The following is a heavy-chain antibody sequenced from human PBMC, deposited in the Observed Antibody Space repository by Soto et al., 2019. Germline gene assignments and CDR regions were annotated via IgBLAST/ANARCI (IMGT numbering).Heavy chain of an antibody. D-gene: IGHD3-22*01. V-gene: IGHV4-31*03. Sequence: SETLSLTCTVSGGSISSGGYYWSWIRQHPGKGLEWIGCIYYSGSTYYNPSLKSRVTISVDTSKNQFSLKLSSVTAADTAVYYCARAKGPNYYDSSGYYPPGYWGQGTLVTVSS. J-gene: IGHJ4*02. CDR2: IYYSGST. CDR3: ARAKGPNYYDSSGYYPPGY. CDR1: GGSISSGGYY.